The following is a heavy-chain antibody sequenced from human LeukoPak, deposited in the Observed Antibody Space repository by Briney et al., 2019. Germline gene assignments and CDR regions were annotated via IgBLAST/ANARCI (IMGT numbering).Heavy chain of an antibody. D-gene: IGHD1-26*01. CDR1: GFXFSSYA. Sequence: PGRSLRLSCAASGFXFSSYAIYWVRQAPGKGLEWVAVISYDGSNKYYADSVKGRFTISRDNSKNTLYLQMNSLRAEDTAVYYCARDSLSWVWGQGTLVTVSS. V-gene: IGHV3-30-3*01. CDR3: ARDSLSWV. CDR2: ISYDGSNK. J-gene: IGHJ4*02.